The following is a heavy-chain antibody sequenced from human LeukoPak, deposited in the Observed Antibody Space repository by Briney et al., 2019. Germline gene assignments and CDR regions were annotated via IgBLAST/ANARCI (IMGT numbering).Heavy chain of an antibody. CDR1: GYSFTSYW. J-gene: IGHJ4*02. D-gene: IGHD3-22*01. Sequence: GESLKISCKGSGYSFTSYWIGWVRQMPGKGLEWMGIIYPGDSDTRYSPSFQGQVTISADKSISTAYLQWSSLKASGSAMYYCARRPYYYDSSGYYFDYWGQGTLVTVSS. CDR2: IYPGDSDT. CDR3: ARRPYYYDSSGYYFDY. V-gene: IGHV5-51*01.